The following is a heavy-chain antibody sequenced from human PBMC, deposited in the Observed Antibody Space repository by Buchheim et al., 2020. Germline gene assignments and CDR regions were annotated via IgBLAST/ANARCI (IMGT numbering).Heavy chain of an antibody. J-gene: IGHJ4*02. Sequence: QVQLVESGGGVVQPGRSLRLSCAASGFTFSSYAMHWVRQAPGKGLEWVAVISYDGSNKYYADSVKGRFTISRDNSKNTLYLQMNSLRAEDTAVYYCASGWHADSWGQGTL. D-gene: IGHD6-19*01. CDR2: ISYDGSNK. CDR1: GFTFSSYA. CDR3: ASGWHADS. V-gene: IGHV3-30*04.